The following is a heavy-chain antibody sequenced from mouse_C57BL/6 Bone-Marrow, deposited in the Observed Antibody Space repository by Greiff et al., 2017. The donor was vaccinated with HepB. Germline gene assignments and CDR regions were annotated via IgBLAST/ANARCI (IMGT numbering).Heavy chain of an antibody. J-gene: IGHJ4*01. CDR3: ARAAQATSYAMDY. D-gene: IGHD3-2*02. CDR2: INPSNGGT. V-gene: IGHV1-53*01. Sequence: QVQLQQPGPELVKPGASVKLSCKASGYTFTSYWMHWVKQRPGQGLEWIGNINPSNGGTNYNEKFKSKATLTVDKSSSTAYMQLSSLTSEDSAVYYCARAAQATSYAMDYWGQGTSVTVSS. CDR1: GYTFTSYW.